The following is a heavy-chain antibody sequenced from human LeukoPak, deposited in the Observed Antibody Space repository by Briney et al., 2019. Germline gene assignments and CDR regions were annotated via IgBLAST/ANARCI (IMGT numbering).Heavy chain of an antibody. CDR1: GFTFSDYY. CDR2: ISSSGSTI. J-gene: IGHJ6*02. CDR3: ARDQVRIARGMDV. V-gene: IGHV3-11*01. Sequence: GGSLRLSCAASGFTFSDYYMSWIRQAPGKGLEWVSYISSSGSTIYYADSVKGRFTISRDNAKNSLYLQMNSLRAGDTAVYYCARDQVRIARGMDVWGQGTTVTVSS. D-gene: IGHD6-13*01.